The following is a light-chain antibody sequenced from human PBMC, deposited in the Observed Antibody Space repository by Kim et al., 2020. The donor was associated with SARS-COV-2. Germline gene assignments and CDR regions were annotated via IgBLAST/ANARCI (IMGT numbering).Light chain of an antibody. CDR2: LNS. Sequence: ELTQPPSASGAPGQRVTISCSGSNSNIGSNTVNWYQQVPGTAPKLLIYLNSQRPSGVPDRFSGSKSGTSASLAISGLQSEDEADYYCATWDDSPDGPVFGGGTQLTVL. CDR1: NSNIGSNT. CDR3: ATWDDSPDGPV. J-gene: IGLJ2*01. V-gene: IGLV1-44*01.